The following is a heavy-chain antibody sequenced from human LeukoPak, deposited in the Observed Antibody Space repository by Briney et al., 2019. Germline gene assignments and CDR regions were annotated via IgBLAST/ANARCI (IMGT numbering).Heavy chain of an antibody. CDR2: ISAYNGNT. J-gene: IGHJ6*02. CDR3: ARAGTPSYSSSWYRSLTNPSIDYYYGMDV. CDR1: GYTFTSYG. D-gene: IGHD6-13*01. V-gene: IGHV1-18*01. Sequence: ASEKVSCKASGYTFTSYGISWVRQAPGQGLEWMGWISAYNGNTNYAQKPQGRVTMTTDTSTSTAYMELRSLRSDDTAVYYCARAGTPSYSSSWYRSLTNPSIDYYYGMDVWGQGTTVTVSS.